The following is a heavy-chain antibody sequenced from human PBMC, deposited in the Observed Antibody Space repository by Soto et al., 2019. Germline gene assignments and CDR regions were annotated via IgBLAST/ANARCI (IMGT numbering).Heavy chain of an antibody. CDR1: GYTFTGYY. Sequence: ASVKVSCKASGYTFTGYYVHWVRQAPGQGLEWMGWINPNSGGTNYAQKFQGRVTITADESTSTAYMELSSLRSGDTAVYYCAGDYSHSRISWFDPWVQGSRVTVSS. CDR3: AGDYSHSRISWFDP. V-gene: IGHV1-2*02. CDR2: INPNSGGT. D-gene: IGHD6-13*01. J-gene: IGHJ5*02.